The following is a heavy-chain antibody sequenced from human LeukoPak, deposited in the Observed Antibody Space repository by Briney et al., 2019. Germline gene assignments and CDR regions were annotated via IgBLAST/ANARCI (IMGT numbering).Heavy chain of an antibody. CDR3: ARVDILTGYHFDY. J-gene: IGHJ4*02. Sequence: SETLSLTCAVYGGSFSGYYWSWIRQPPGKGLEWIGYIYYSGSTNYNPSLKSRVTISVDTSKNQFSLKLSSVTAADTAVYYCARVDILTGYHFDYWGQGTLVTVSS. D-gene: IGHD3-9*01. V-gene: IGHV4-59*01. CDR1: GGSFSGYY. CDR2: IYYSGST.